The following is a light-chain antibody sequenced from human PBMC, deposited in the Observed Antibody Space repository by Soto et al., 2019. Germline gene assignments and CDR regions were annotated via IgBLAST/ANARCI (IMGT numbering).Light chain of an antibody. CDR2: GAS. Sequence: DIQMTQSPSTLSASVGDRVTITCRASHNIGSWLAWYQQKPGKAPNLLIYGASSLQSGVPSRFSGSGFGTEFTLTISSLQPDDFATYQCQQYDSYPYTFGQGTKLEIK. J-gene: IGKJ2*01. V-gene: IGKV1-5*01. CDR1: HNIGSW. CDR3: QQYDSYPYT.